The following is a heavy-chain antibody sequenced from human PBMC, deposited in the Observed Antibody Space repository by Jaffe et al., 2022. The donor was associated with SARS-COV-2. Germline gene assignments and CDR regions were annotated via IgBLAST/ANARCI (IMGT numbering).Heavy chain of an antibody. Sequence: EVQLLESGGGLVQPGGSLRLSCAASGFTFSSYAMSWVRQAPGKGLEWVSGISASGRSKYYADSVKGRFTISRDNSRSTLYLQMNSLRAEDTAVYYCAKDRNDYDSLPFDYWGQGTLVTVSS. D-gene: IGHD4-17*01. V-gene: IGHV3-23*01. CDR2: ISASGRSK. CDR1: GFTFSSYA. J-gene: IGHJ4*02. CDR3: AKDRNDYDSLPFDY.